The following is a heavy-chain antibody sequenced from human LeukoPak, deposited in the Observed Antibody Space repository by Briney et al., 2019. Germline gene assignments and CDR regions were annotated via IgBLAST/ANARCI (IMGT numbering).Heavy chain of an antibody. CDR2: ISGSGGST. J-gene: IGHJ4*02. CDR1: GFTFSSYA. V-gene: IGHV3-23*01. D-gene: IGHD3-10*01. Sequence: GGSPRLSCAAPGFTFSSYAMSWVRQAPGKGLEWVSAISGSGGSTYYADSVKGRFTISRDNSKNTLYLQMNSLRAEDTAVYYCAKDARLPVWYYFDYWGQGTLVTVSS. CDR3: AKDARLPVWYYFDY.